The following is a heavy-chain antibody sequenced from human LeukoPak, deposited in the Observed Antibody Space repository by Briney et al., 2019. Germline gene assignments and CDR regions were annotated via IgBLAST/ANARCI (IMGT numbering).Heavy chain of an antibody. Sequence: ASVKVSCTASGYTFTSYGISWVRQAPGQGLEWMGWISAYSGNTNYAQKLQGRVTMTTDTSTSTAYMELRSLRSDDTAVYYCARASDYDFWSGYYFGYFDYWGQGTLVTVSS. V-gene: IGHV1-18*01. J-gene: IGHJ4*02. CDR3: ARASDYDFWSGYYFGYFDY. D-gene: IGHD3-3*01. CDR1: GYTFTSYG. CDR2: ISAYSGNT.